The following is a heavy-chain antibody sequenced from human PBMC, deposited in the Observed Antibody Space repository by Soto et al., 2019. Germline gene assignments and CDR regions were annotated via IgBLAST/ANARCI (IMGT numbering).Heavy chain of an antibody. CDR3: ARSRYSGYDSVDY. V-gene: IGHV4-59*01. D-gene: IGHD5-12*01. Sequence: QVQLQESGPGLVKPSETLSLTCTVSGGSISSYYWSWIRQPPGKGLEWIGFIYYSGSTNYNPSLKSRVTISVDTSKNQFSLKLSSVNAADTAVYYCARSRYSGYDSVDYWGQGTLVTVSS. CDR2: IYYSGST. CDR1: GGSISSYY. J-gene: IGHJ4*02.